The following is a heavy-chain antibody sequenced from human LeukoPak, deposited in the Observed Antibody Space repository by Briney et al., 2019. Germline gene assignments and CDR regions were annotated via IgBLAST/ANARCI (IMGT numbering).Heavy chain of an antibody. D-gene: IGHD3-3*01. CDR2: INHNGST. CDR3: ARDRARITIFGVEDYYYMDV. V-gene: IGHV4-34*01. Sequence: PSETLSLTCAVSGGSFSGYYWPWIRQPPGKGLEWIGEINHNGSTNYNPSLKSRVTISVDTSKNQFSLKLSSVTAADTAVYYCARDRARITIFGVEDYYYMDVWGKGTTVTVSS. CDR1: GGSFSGYY. J-gene: IGHJ6*03.